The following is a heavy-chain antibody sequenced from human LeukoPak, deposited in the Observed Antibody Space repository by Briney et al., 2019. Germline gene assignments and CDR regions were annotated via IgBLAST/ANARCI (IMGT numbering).Heavy chain of an antibody. D-gene: IGHD6-13*01. CDR1: GFTFPNAW. V-gene: IGHV3-15*01. Sequence: GGSLRLSCAASGFTFPNAWMSWLRQAPGKGLEWVGHIKSRTDGATTDYAAPVKGRFTISRDDSENTLYLQMNSLKTEDTAVYYCATPGRIPEAANWFDPWGQGTLVTVSS. CDR3: ATPGRIPEAANWFDP. CDR2: IKSRTDGATT. J-gene: IGHJ5*02.